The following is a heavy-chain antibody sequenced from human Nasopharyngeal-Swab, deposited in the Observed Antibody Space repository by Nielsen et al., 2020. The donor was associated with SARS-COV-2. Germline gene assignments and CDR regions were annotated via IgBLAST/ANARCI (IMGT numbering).Heavy chain of an antibody. CDR2: IYYSGST. CDR1: GGSISSSSYY. V-gene: IGHV4-39*01. Sequence: EAQLRNCTGFGGSISSSSYYWGWIRQPPGKGLEWIGSIYYSGSTYYNPSLKSRVTISVDTSKNQFSLKLGSVTAADTAVYYCARTGTNSIGYYYYMDVWGKGTTVKVSS. J-gene: IGHJ6*03. CDR3: ARTGTNSIGYYYYMDV. D-gene: IGHD3-10*01.